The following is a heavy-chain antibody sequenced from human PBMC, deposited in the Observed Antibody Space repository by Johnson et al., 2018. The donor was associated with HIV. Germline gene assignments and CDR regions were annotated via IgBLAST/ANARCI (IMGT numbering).Heavy chain of an antibody. CDR2: IRYDGSNK. CDR3: AKIIGYSSGLEI. J-gene: IGHJ3*02. V-gene: IGHV3-30*02. Sequence: QMQLVESGGGVVQPGGSLRLSCAASGFTFSSYGMHWVRQAPGKGLEWVAFIRYDGSNKYYADSVKGRFTISRDNSKNTLYLQMNSLRAEDTAVYYCAKIIGYSSGLEIWGQGTMVTVSS. CDR1: GFTFSSYG. D-gene: IGHD6-19*01.